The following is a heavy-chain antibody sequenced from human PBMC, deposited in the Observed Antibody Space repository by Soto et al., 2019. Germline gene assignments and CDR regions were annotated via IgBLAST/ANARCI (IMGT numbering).Heavy chain of an antibody. CDR2: IYYSGST. J-gene: IGHJ6*02. CDR3: ARDLGPRWLQSLYYYGMDV. CDR1: GGSIGSGDYY. V-gene: IGHV4-30-4*01. Sequence: SETLSLTCTVSGGSIGSGDYYWSWIRQPPGKGLEWIGYIYYSGSTYYNPSLKSRVTISVDTSKNQFSLKLSSVTAADTAVYYCARDLGPRWLQSLYYYGMDVWGQGTTVTVSS. D-gene: IGHD5-12*01.